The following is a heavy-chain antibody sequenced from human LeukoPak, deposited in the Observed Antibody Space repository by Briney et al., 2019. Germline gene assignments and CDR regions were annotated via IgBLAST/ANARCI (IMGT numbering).Heavy chain of an antibody. CDR3: ARDTVTTNWYFDL. D-gene: IGHD4-17*01. Sequence: GGSLRLSCAASGFTFSSYGMHWVRQAPGKGLEWVAVIWYDGSNKYYADSVKGRFTISRDNSKNTLYLQMNSLRAEDTAVYYCARDTVTTNWYFDLWGRGTLVTVSS. J-gene: IGHJ2*01. CDR2: IWYDGSNK. V-gene: IGHV3-33*01. CDR1: GFTFSSYG.